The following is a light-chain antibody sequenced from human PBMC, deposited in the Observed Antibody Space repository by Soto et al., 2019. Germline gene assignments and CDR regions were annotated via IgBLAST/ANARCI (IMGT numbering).Light chain of an antibody. J-gene: IGKJ2*03. CDR2: KTS. V-gene: IGKV1-5*03. CDR1: QNIFTL. CDR3: QQYSSYYS. Sequence: DIQMTQSPSTLSASLGDRVTITCRASQNIFTLLAWYQKKPGKAPTLLIYKTSNVQSGVPSRFSGSGSGTEFTLTIASLQPEDFATYYCQQYSSYYSFGQGTKLEIK.